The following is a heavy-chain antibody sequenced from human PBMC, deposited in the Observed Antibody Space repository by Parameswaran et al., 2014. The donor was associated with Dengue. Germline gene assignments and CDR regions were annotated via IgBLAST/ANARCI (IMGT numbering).Heavy chain of an antibody. D-gene: IGHD4-17*01. J-gene: IGHJ4*02. Sequence: RWIRQPPGKGLEWVSYISSSSSYTNYADSVKGRFTISRDNAKNSLYLQMNSLRAEDTAVYYCARVGSYGDYFAYWGQGTLVTVSS. CDR2: ISSSSSYT. CDR3: ARVGSYGDYFAY. V-gene: IGHV3-11*06.